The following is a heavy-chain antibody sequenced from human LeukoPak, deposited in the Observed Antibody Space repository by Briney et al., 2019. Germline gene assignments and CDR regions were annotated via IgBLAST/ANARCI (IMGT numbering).Heavy chain of an antibody. V-gene: IGHV4-59*01. Sequence: SETLSLTCTVSGGSISSYYWSWIRQPPGKGLEWIGYIYYSGSTNYNPSLKSRVTISVDTSKNQFSLKLSSVTAADTAVYYCAREKVERPHFDYWGQGTLVTVSS. CDR3: AREKVERPHFDY. CDR2: IYYSGST. J-gene: IGHJ4*02. D-gene: IGHD1-1*01. CDR1: GGSISSYY.